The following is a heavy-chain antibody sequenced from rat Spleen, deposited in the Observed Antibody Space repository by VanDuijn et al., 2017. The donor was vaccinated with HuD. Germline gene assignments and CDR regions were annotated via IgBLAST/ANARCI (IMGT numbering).Heavy chain of an antibody. D-gene: IGHD1-11*01. V-gene: IGHV5-7*01. Sequence: EVQLVESGGDLVRPGRSLKLSCAASGFTFSDYNMAWVRQAPKKGLEWVATISNDGSSTYYRDSVKGRFTISRDNAESTLYLQMDSLRSEDTATYYCARHGYGGYSGSFAYWGQGVMVTVSS. CDR3: ARHGYGGYSGSFAY. CDR1: GFTFSDYN. CDR2: ISNDGSST. J-gene: IGHJ2*01.